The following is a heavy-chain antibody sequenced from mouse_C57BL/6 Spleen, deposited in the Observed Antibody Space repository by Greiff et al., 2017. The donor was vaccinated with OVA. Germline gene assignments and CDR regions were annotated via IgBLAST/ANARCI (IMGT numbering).Heavy chain of an antibody. V-gene: IGHV1-52*01. Sequence: QVQLQQSGAELVRPGSSVKLSCKASGYTFTSYWMHWVKQRPIQGLEWIGNIDPSDSETHYNQKFKDKATLTVDKSSSTAYMQLSSLTSEDSAVYYCARARATVVRDAMDYWGQGTSVTVSS. CDR1: GYTFTSYW. CDR2: IDPSDSET. CDR3: ARARATVVRDAMDY. D-gene: IGHD1-1*01. J-gene: IGHJ4*01.